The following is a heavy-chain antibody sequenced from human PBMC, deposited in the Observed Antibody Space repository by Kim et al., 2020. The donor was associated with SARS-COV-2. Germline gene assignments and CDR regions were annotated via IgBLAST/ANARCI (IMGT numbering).Heavy chain of an antibody. V-gene: IGHV4-39*01. CDR3: ASHQRYSSGWYVAHYYYYMAV. Sequence: SETLSLTCTVSGGSISSSSYYWGWIRQPPGKGLEWIGTTYYSGNTYYNPSLKSRVTISVDTSKNQFSLKLSSVTAADTAVYYCASHQRYSSGWYVAHYYYYMAVWGKGTTVTVSS. CDR1: GGSISSSSYY. J-gene: IGHJ6*03. CDR2: TYYSGNT. D-gene: IGHD6-19*01.